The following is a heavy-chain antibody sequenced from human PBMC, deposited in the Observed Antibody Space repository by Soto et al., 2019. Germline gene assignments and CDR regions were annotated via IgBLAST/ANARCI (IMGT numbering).Heavy chain of an antibody. Sequence: QVQLQESGPGLVKPSQTLSLTCTVSGVSIRSPTYYWSLLRQHPGGVLEWVGYIYYRGSTYYNSYLKSRITISLHTSKNPFSPKLSSVTAADTAVSHCVRGFALGGFGHFDIWGQVTMVTVSS. D-gene: IGHD3-16*01. CDR2: IYYRGST. CDR3: VRGFALGGFGHFDI. J-gene: IGHJ3*02. CDR1: GVSIRSPTYY. V-gene: IGHV4-31*03.